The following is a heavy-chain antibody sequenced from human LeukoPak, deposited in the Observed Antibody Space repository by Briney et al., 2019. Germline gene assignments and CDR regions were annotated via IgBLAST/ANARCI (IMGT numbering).Heavy chain of an antibody. CDR2: ISHDGSNK. D-gene: IGHD3-22*01. V-gene: IGHV3-30*18. CDR3: AKDGLSGSAQRYLFDY. CDR1: GFTFSSYG. J-gene: IGHJ4*02. Sequence: GRSLRLSCAASGFTFSSYGMHWVRQAPGKGLEWVAIISHDGSNKYYADSVKGRFTISRDNSKNSLYLQMNSPRAEDTAVYYCAKDGLSGSAQRYLFDYWGQGSLVIVSS.